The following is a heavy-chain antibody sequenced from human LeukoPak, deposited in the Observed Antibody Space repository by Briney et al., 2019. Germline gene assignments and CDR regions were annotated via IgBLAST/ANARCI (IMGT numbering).Heavy chain of an antibody. V-gene: IGHV4-4*09. Sequence: SETLSLTCSVSGDSIRSYYWSWIRQPPGKGLEWIGSIYNSESTYYNPSLKSRVTISVDTSKNQLSLKVSSVTAADTAVYYCASGEPRYSSRIVVGDNWGQGTLVTVSS. CDR3: ASGEPRYSSRIVVGDN. CDR1: GDSIRSYY. J-gene: IGHJ4*02. CDR2: IYNSEST. D-gene: IGHD3-22*01.